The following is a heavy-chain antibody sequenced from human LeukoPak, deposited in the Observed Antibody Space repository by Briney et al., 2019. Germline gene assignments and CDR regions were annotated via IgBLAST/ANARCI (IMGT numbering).Heavy chain of an antibody. CDR3: ARLLGYCSGTSCLYGMDV. CDR1: GYSFTNYW. Sequence: GESLKISCKGSGYSFTNYWIGWVRQMPGKGLEWMGIIYPADSDTRYSPSFQGQVTISVDKSISTAYLQWSSLKASDTAMYYCARLLGYCSGTSCLYGMDVWGKGTTVTVSS. CDR2: IYPADSDT. V-gene: IGHV5-51*01. J-gene: IGHJ6*04. D-gene: IGHD2-2*01.